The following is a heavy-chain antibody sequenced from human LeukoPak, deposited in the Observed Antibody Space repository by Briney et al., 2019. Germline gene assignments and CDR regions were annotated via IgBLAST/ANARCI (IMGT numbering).Heavy chain of an antibody. Sequence: SVKVSCKASGGTFSSYAISWVRQAPGQGLEWMGRIIPILGIANYAQKFQGRVTITADKSTSTAYMELSSLRSEDTAVYYCAKDFHHPSFDYWGQGTLVTVSS. V-gene: IGHV1-69*04. CDR3: AKDFHHPSFDY. CDR2: IIPILGIA. J-gene: IGHJ4*02. CDR1: GGTFSSYA.